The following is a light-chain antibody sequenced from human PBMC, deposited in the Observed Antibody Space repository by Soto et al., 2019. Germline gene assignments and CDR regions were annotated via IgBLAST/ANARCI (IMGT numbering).Light chain of an antibody. Sequence: ETVLTQSPGTLSLSPGERATLSCRASQTVNGNYLGWYQQKPGQAPRLLIYGTSSRATGIPDRFSGSGSGTDFTLTISRLEPEDFATYYCLQHHNFPLTFGQGTKVDI. V-gene: IGKV3-20*01. J-gene: IGKJ1*01. CDR1: QTVNGNY. CDR2: GTS. CDR3: LQHHNFPLT.